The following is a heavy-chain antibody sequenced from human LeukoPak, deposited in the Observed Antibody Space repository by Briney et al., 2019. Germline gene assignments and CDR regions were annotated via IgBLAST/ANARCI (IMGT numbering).Heavy chain of an antibody. CDR2: IYYSGST. V-gene: IGHV4-34*09. D-gene: IGHD4-17*01. CDR3: ARGASYGDYVGNNWFDP. J-gene: IGHJ5*02. CDR1: GGSFSGYY. Sequence: SETLSLTCAVYGGSFSGYYWSWIRQPPGKGLEWIGYIYYSGSTYYNPSLKSRVTISVDTSKNQFSLKLSSVTAADTAVYYCARGASYGDYVGNNWFDPWGQGTLVTVSS.